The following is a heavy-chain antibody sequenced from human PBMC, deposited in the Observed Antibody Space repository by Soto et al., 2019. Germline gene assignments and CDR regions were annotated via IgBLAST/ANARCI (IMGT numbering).Heavy chain of an antibody. CDR2: IIPFIGTA. V-gene: IGHV1-69*18. J-gene: IGHJ6*02. CDR1: GGTFSSYA. D-gene: IGHD4-4*01. CDR3: ARVVMTTVPASYYYGIDA. Sequence: QVQLVQSGAEVKKPGSSVTVSCKASGGTFSSYAISWVRQAPGQGLEWMGRIIPFIGTANYAQKFQGRVTITADESTSTAYMELTSLRSEDTAVYYCARVVMTTVPASYYYGIDAWGQGTTVTVSS.